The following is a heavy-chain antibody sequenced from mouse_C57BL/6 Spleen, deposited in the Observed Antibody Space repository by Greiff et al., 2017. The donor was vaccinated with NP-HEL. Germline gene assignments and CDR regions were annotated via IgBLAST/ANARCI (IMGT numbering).Heavy chain of an antibody. V-gene: IGHV5-4*01. CDR2: ISDGGSYT. Sequence: EVQLVESGGGLVKPGGSLKLSCAASGFTFSSYAMSWVRQTPEKRLEWVATISDGGSYTYYPDNVKGRFTISRDNAKNNLYLQMSHLKSEDTAMYYCARGGLGYGSRGDFDYWGQGTTLTVSS. J-gene: IGHJ2*01. CDR3: ARGGLGYGSRGDFDY. D-gene: IGHD1-1*01. CDR1: GFTFSSYA.